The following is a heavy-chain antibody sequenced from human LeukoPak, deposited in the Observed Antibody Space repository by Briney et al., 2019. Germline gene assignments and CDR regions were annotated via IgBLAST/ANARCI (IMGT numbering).Heavy chain of an antibody. CDR2: ISDSGGST. CDR1: GFTFSSYA. Sequence: GGSLRLSCAASGFTFSSYAMSWVRQAPGKGLEWVSPISDSGGSTHYADSVKGRFTISRDNSKNTLYLQMSSLRADDTAVYYCAKSSRYGTGWYGRIDYWGQGMLVTVSS. J-gene: IGHJ4*02. CDR3: AKSSRYGTGWYGRIDY. V-gene: IGHV3-23*01. D-gene: IGHD6-19*01.